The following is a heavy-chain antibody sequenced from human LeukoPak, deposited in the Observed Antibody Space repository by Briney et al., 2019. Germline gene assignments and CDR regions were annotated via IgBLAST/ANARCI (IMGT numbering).Heavy chain of an antibody. CDR2: FYYSGNT. CDR3: ARATSGSYSFDY. Sequence: SETLSLTCTVSGGSISSSSYYWGWIRQPPGKGLEWIGTFYYSGNTYYNPSLKSRVTISVDTSKNQFSLKLTSVTAADTAVYYCARATSGSYSFDYWGQGTLVTISS. CDR1: GGSISSSSYY. V-gene: IGHV4-39*07. D-gene: IGHD1-26*01. J-gene: IGHJ4*02.